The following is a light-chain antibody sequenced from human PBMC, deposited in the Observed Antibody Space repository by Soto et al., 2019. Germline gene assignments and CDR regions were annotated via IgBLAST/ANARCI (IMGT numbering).Light chain of an antibody. J-gene: IGLJ3*02. V-gene: IGLV2-14*01. CDR2: EVS. CDR3: SSYTNSNTWV. CDR1: SSDVGGYNY. Sequence: QSALTQPASVSASPGQSITISCTGTSSDVGGYNYVSWYQQYPDKAPKLMIYEVSNRPSGVSNRFSGSKSGNTASLTISGLQAEDEADSYCSSYTNSNTWVFGGGTKLTVL.